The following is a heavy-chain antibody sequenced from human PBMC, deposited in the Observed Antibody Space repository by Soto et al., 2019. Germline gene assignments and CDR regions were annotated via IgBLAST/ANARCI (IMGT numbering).Heavy chain of an antibody. D-gene: IGHD3-10*01. J-gene: IGHJ6*02. V-gene: IGHV4-31*03. CDR3: ARDSGYGSGSYYYRYYYYGMDV. CDR2: IYYSGST. CDR1: GGSISSGGYY. Sequence: LSLTCTVSGGSISSGGYYWSWIRQHPGKGLEWIGYIYYSGSTYYNPSLKSRVTISVDTSKNQFSLKLSSVTAADTAVYYCARDSGYGSGSYYYRYYYYGMDVWGQGTTVTVSS.